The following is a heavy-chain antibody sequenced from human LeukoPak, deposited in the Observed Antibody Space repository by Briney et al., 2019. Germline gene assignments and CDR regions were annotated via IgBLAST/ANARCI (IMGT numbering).Heavy chain of an antibody. J-gene: IGHJ4*02. CDR3: ARDLGAAGTDY. V-gene: IGHV1-69*13. CDR2: IIPIFGTA. D-gene: IGHD6-13*01. Sequence: SVKVSCKASGYTFTSYDINWVRQAPGQGLEWMGGIIPIFGTANYAQKFQGRVTITADESTSTAYMELSSLRSEDTAVYYCARDLGAAGTDYWGQGTLVTVSS. CDR1: GYTFTSYD.